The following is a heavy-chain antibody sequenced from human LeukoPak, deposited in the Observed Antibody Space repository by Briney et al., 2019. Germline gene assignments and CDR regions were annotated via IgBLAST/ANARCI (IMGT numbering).Heavy chain of an antibody. D-gene: IGHD5-24*01. Sequence: PSETLSLTCTVSGGSISSGSYYWSWTRQPAGKGLEWIGRIYTSGSTNYNPSLKSRVTISVDTSKNQFSLKLSSVTAADTAVYYCARGGGWLQLRAFDIWGQGTMVTGSS. CDR1: GGSISSGSYY. V-gene: IGHV4-61*02. CDR2: IYTSGST. J-gene: IGHJ3*02. CDR3: ARGGGWLQLRAFDI.